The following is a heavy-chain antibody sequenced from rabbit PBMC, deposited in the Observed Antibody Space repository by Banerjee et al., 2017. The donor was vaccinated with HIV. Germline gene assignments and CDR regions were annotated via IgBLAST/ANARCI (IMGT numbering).Heavy chain of an antibody. CDR1: GFSLSNKYV. J-gene: IGHJ6*01. CDR3: ARAIYGGAGNYGYSL. Sequence: QEQLEESGGDLVKPEGSLTLTCTASGFSLSNKYVMCWVRQAPGKGLEWIACINTSSGNTVYATWAKGRFTISKTSWTTVTLQMTSLTAADTATYFCARAIYGGAGNYGYSLWGPGILVTVS. V-gene: IGHV1S45*01. CDR2: INTSSGNT. D-gene: IGHD6-1*01.